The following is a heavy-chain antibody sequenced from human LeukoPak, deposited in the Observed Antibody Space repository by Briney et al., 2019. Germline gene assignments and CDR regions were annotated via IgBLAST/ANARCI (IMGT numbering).Heavy chain of an antibody. J-gene: IGHJ4*02. CDR3: AIERSGYYHFDY. CDR2: IYHSGST. CDR1: GGSIRSGGYY. D-gene: IGHD3-22*01. V-gene: IGHV4-31*03. Sequence: SQTLSLTCTVSGGSIRSGGYYCTWIRQHPGTGLEWIGYIYHSGSTYYNPSLESRVTISVDTSRNQFSLKLNSVTAADTAVYYCAIERSGYYHFDYWGQGTLVTVSS.